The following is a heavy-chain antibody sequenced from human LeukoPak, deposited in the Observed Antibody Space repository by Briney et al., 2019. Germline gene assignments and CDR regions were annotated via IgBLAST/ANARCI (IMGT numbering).Heavy chain of an antibody. CDR2: MNPNSGNT. CDR3: ARARGWFDP. J-gene: IGHJ5*02. Sequence: ASVKVSCKASGYTLTCYYMHWVRQAPGQGLEWMGWMNPNSGNTGYAQKFQGRVTMTRNTSISTAYMELRSLRSDDTAVYYCARARGWFDPWGQGTLVTVSS. CDR1: GYTLTCYY. V-gene: IGHV1-8*02.